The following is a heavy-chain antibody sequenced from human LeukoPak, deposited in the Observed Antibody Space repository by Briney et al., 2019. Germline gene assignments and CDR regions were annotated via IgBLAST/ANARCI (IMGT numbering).Heavy chain of an antibody. V-gene: IGHV3-74*01. CDR3: ARDLGEAWYYYYGMDV. Sequence: GGSLRLSCAASGFTFSSYWMHWVRQAPGKGLVWVSRINSDGSRTNYADSVKGRFTISRDNAKNTLYLQMNSLRAEDTAVCYCARDLGEAWYYYYGMDVWGQGTTVTVSS. J-gene: IGHJ6*02. D-gene: IGHD3-10*01. CDR2: INSDGSRT. CDR1: GFTFSSYW.